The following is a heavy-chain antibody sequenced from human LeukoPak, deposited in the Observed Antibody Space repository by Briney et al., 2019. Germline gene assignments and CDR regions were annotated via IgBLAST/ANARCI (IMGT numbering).Heavy chain of an antibody. V-gene: IGHV3-7*03. J-gene: IGHJ4*02. D-gene: IGHD1-26*01. CDR2: IKGDGSAK. CDR3: AKDQRWESPHYLDS. Sequence: SGGSLRFSGAASGFAFSDSWMTWIRQAPGKGLEWVAFIKGDGSAKKYVDSVKGRFTISRDNAKNTLYVQMNSLRDEDTAVYYCAKDQRWESPHYLDSWGQGTLVTVSS. CDR1: GFAFSDSW.